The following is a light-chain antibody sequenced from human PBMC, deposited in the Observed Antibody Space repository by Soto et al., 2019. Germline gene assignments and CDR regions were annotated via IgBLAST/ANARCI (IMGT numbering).Light chain of an antibody. V-gene: IGLV2-14*01. Sequence: QSVLTQPASVSGPPGQSITISCTGTSSDDGRYNYVSWYQQHPGKAPKLMIYDVNNRPSGVSNRFSGSKSGNTASLTISALQSEDEADYYCTSFTSTSTYVFATGTKVTVL. J-gene: IGLJ1*01. CDR3: TSFTSTSTYV. CDR1: SSDDGRYNY. CDR2: DVN.